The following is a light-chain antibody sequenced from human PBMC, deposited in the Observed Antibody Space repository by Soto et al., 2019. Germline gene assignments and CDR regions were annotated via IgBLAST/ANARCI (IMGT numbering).Light chain of an antibody. Sequence: QSVLTQPPSVSGAPGQRVTISCTGSSANIGAGYNVHWYQQLPGTAPKLLIYGNSNRPSGVPDRFSGSKSGTSASLAITGLQAEDEADYYCQYYDSSLRVLFGGGTKLTVL. CDR1: SANIGAGYN. J-gene: IGLJ2*01. CDR2: GNS. V-gene: IGLV1-40*01. CDR3: QYYDSSLRVL.